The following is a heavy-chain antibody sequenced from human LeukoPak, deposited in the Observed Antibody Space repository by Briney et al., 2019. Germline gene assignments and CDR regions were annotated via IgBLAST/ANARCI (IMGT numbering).Heavy chain of an antibody. CDR1: GFTFSSYA. J-gene: IGHJ4*02. Sequence: GGSLRLSCAASGFTFSSYAMSWVRQAPGKGLEWVSGISDSGGSTYYADSVKGRFTISRDNSKNTLFLQMNSLGAEDTAVYYCAKDHWGSYPFDYWGQGTLVTVSS. CDR2: ISDSGGST. D-gene: IGHD1-26*01. V-gene: IGHV3-23*01. CDR3: AKDHWGSYPFDY.